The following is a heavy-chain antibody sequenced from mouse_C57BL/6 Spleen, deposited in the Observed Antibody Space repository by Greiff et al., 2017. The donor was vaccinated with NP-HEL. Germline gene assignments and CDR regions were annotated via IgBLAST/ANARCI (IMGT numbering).Heavy chain of an antibody. V-gene: IGHV2-5*01. CDR2: IWRGGST. Sequence: VQLQESGPGLVQPSQSLSITCTASSFSLTSYGVHWVRQSPGKGLEWLGVIWRGGSTDYNAAFMSRLSITKDNSKSQVFFKMNSLQADDTAIYYCAKTPIYYYGSSYRDYYAMDYWGQGTSVTVSS. J-gene: IGHJ4*01. CDR3: AKTPIYYYGSSYRDYYAMDY. D-gene: IGHD1-1*01. CDR1: SFSLTSYG.